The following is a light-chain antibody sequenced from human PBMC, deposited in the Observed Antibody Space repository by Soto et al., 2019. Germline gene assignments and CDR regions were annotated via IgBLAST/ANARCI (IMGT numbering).Light chain of an antibody. J-gene: IGKJ1*01. CDR3: MQGTHWPWT. Sequence: DVVMTQSPLSLPVTLGQPASISCRSSQSLVYSDGNTYLNLFQQRPGQSPRRLIYKVSNRDSGVPDRISGSGSGTDFTLKISRVEAEDVGVYSCMQGTHWPWTFGQGTKVEIK. CDR1: QSLVYSDGNTY. V-gene: IGKV2-30*01. CDR2: KVS.